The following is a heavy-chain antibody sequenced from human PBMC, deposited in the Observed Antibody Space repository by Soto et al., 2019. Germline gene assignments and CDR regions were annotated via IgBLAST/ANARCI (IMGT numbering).Heavy chain of an antibody. CDR1: GFTFSSYS. J-gene: IGHJ5*02. Sequence: GGSLRLSCAASGFTFSSYSMNWVRQAPGKGLEWVSYISSSSSTIYYADSVKGRFTISRDNAKNSLYLQMNSLRAEDTAVYYCARDRNIVVVVAAHNWFDPWGQGTLVTVSS. CDR3: ARDRNIVVVVAAHNWFDP. D-gene: IGHD2-15*01. V-gene: IGHV3-48*01. CDR2: ISSSSSTI.